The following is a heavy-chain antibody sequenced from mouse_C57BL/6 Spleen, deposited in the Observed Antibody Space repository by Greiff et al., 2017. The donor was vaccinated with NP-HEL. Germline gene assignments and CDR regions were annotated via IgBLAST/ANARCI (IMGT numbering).Heavy chain of an antibody. D-gene: IGHD3-1*01. J-gene: IGHJ3*01. V-gene: IGHV1-69*01. Sequence: QVQLQQPGAELVMPGASVKLSCKASGYTFTSYWMHWVKQRPGQGLEWIGEIDPSDSYTNYNQKFKGKSTLTVDESSSTAYMQLSSLTSEDSAVYYCARGDGGAWFAYWGQGTLVTVSA. CDR3: ARGDGGAWFAY. CDR1: GYTFTSYW. CDR2: IDPSDSYT.